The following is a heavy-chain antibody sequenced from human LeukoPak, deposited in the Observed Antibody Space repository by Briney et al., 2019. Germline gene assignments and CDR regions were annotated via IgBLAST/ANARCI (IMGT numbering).Heavy chain of an antibody. CDR1: GYTLTGYY. D-gene: IGHD1-7*01. CDR2: INPNSAGT. J-gene: IGHJ4*02. CDR3: ARVRTASEYNRNYALDY. Sequence: ASVKVSCKASGYTLTGYYMHWVRQAPGQGLEWMGWINPNSAGTNYAQKFQGRVTMTRDTSITTAYMELSSLRSDDTAVYFCARVRTASEYNRNYALDYWGQGTLVTVSS. V-gene: IGHV1-2*02.